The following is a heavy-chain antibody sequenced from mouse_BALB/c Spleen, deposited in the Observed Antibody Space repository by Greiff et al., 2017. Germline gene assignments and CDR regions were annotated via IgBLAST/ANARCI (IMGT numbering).Heavy chain of an antibody. D-gene: IGHD2-4*01. J-gene: IGHJ2*01. V-gene: IGHV5-9-3*01. Sequence: EVKLMESGGGLVKPGGSLKLSCAASGFTFSSYAMSWVRQTPEKRLEWVATISSGGSYTYYPDSVKGRFTISRDNAKNTLYLQMSSLRSEDTAMYYCARSSTMITTRYFDYWGQGTTLTVSS. CDR3: ARSSTMITTRYFDY. CDR2: ISSGGSYT. CDR1: GFTFSSYA.